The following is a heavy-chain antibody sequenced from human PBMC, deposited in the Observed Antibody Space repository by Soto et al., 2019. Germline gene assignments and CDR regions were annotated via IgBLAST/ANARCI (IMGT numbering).Heavy chain of an antibody. D-gene: IGHD2-15*01. CDR1: GGTFSSYA. CDR2: IIPIFATA. CDR3: ASPPGSSRYYYGMDV. J-gene: IGHJ6*02. Sequence: QVQLVQSGAEVKKPGSSVKVSCKASGGTFSSYAISWVRQAPGQGLEWMGGIIPIFATANYAQKFQGRVTITADESPSTADRELSSLRSEDTAVDYCASPPGSSRYYYGMDVWGQGTTVTVSS. V-gene: IGHV1-69*12.